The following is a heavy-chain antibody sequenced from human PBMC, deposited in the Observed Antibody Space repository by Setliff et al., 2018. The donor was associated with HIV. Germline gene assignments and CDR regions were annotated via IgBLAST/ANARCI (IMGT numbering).Heavy chain of an antibody. CDR3: ARLFRWLQFPDRFDS. CDR1: GGSIRNYY. Sequence: SETLSLTCNVFGGSIRNYYWSWIRQPPGKGLEWIGYIYFTGSTNYNPSLKSRVTISVDTSKNQFSLKLSSVTAADTAVYYCARLFRWLQFPDRFDSWGQGALVTVS. CDR2: IYFTGST. J-gene: IGHJ4*02. D-gene: IGHD6-19*01. V-gene: IGHV4-59*01.